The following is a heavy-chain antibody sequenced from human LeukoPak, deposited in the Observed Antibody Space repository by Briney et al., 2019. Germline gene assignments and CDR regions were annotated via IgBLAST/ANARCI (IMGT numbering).Heavy chain of an antibody. Sequence: PSETLSLTCTVSGGSISNYYWSWIRQPPGKGLEWIGYIYYSGSTNYNPSLKSRVTISVDTSKNQFSLKLSSVTAADTAVYYCARHAFAFDIWGQGTMVTVSS. CDR3: ARHAFAFDI. V-gene: IGHV4-59*08. J-gene: IGHJ3*02. CDR1: GGSISNYY. CDR2: IYYSGST.